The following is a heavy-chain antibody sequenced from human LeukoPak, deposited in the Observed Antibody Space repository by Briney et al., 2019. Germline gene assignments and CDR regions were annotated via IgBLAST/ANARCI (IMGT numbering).Heavy chain of an antibody. CDR2: INPSGGST. V-gene: IGHV1-46*01. CDR3: ARVTVGYYDSSGYYRY. D-gene: IGHD3-22*01. J-gene: IGHJ4*02. Sequence: ASVKVSCKASGYTFTSYYMHWVRQAPGQGLEWMGIINPSGGSTSYAQKFQGRVTMTRDTSTSTVYMELSSLRSEDTAVYYCARVTVGYYDSSGYYRYWGQGTLVTVSS. CDR1: GYTFTSYY.